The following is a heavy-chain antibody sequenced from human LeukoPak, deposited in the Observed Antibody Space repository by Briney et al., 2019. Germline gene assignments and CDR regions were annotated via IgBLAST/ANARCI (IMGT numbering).Heavy chain of an antibody. D-gene: IGHD5-18*01. CDR2: IYYSGST. Sequence: PSETLSLTRTVSGGSISSYYWSWIRQPPGKGLEWIGYIYYSGSTNYNPSLKSRVTISVDTSKNQFSLKLSSVTAADTAVFYCARGSRGYSYGYDYWGQRKLVSVSS. J-gene: IGHJ4*02. CDR1: GGSISSYY. V-gene: IGHV4-59*01. CDR3: ARGSRGYSYGYDY.